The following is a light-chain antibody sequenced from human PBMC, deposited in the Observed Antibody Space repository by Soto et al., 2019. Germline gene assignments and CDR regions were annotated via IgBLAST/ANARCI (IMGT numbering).Light chain of an antibody. V-gene: IGKV2-24*01. CDR2: KIS. CDR3: MQGTQFPIT. J-gene: IGKJ4*01. Sequence: DIVMTQTPLSSPVTLGQPASISCRSSQSLVHRNGNTYLSWLQQRPGQPPRLLIYKISNRLSGVPDRFSGSGAGTDFTLKISRVEAEDVGVYYCMQGTQFPITFRGGTKVEIK. CDR1: QSLVHRNGNTY.